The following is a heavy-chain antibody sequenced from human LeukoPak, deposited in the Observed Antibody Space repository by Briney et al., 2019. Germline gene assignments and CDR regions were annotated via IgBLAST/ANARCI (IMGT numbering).Heavy chain of an antibody. J-gene: IGHJ4*02. CDR1: GDSVSSNSAT. Sequence: SQTLSLTCAISGDSVSSNSATWNWIRQSPSRGLEWLGRTYYRSKWYDDYAISVKSRIIISPDTSKNQFSLQLNSVTPEDTAVYYCARDMYGSLIFDYWGQGNLVTVSS. CDR3: ARDMYGSLIFDY. D-gene: IGHD3-10*01. V-gene: IGHV6-1*01. CDR2: TYYRSKWYD.